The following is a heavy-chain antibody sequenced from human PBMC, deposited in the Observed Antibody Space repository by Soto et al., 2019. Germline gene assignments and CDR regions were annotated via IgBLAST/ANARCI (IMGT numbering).Heavy chain of an antibody. J-gene: IGHJ6*02. D-gene: IGHD3-22*01. Sequence: QVQLVQSGAEVKKPGSSVKVSCKASGGTFSSYAISWVRQAPGQGLEWMGGIIPIFGTANYAQKFQGRVTITADEVTSTAYMELSSLRSEDTAVYYCAREPAEGNYYDSSAYSPLDVWGQGTTVTVSS. CDR2: IIPIFGTA. V-gene: IGHV1-69*01. CDR3: AREPAEGNYYDSSAYSPLDV. CDR1: GGTFSSYA.